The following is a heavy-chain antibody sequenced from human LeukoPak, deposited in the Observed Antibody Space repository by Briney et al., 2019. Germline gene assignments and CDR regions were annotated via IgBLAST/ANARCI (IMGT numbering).Heavy chain of an antibody. CDR3: AKGEFWSAYYN. V-gene: IGHV3-23*01. Sequence: QPGASLRLSCAASGFTFSTFAMNWVRQDPGKGLEWVSTISDAAGTTYYADSVRGRFTISRDNSKNTLYLQMNSLRVEDTAVYYCAKGEFWSAYYNWGQGTLVTVSS. CDR1: GFTFSTFA. J-gene: IGHJ4*02. CDR2: ISDAAGTT. D-gene: IGHD3-3*01.